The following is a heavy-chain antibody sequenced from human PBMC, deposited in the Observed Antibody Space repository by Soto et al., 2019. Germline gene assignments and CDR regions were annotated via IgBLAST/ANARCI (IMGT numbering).Heavy chain of an antibody. CDR3: ARAAAAANFDY. J-gene: IGHJ4*02. CDR2: ISSSGSTI. D-gene: IGHD6-13*01. Sequence: PGGSLRLSCAASGFTFSSYEMNWVRQAPGKGLEWVSYISSSGSTIYYADSVKGRFTISRGNAKNSLYLQMNSLRAEDTAVYYCARAAAAANFDYWGQGTLVTVSS. V-gene: IGHV3-48*03. CDR1: GFTFSSYE.